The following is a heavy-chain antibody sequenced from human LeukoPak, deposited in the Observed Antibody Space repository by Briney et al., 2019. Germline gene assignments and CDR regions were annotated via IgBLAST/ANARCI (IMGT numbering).Heavy chain of an antibody. Sequence: PGGSLRLSCAASGFTFSNAWMSWARQAPGKGLEWVGRIKSKTDGGTTDYAAPVKGRFTISRDDSKNTLYLQMNSLKTEDTAVYYCTTAFTIFGVVIPDDAFDIWGQGTMVTVSS. CDR3: TTAFTIFGVVIPDDAFDI. CDR2: IKSKTDGGTT. CDR1: GFTFSNAW. J-gene: IGHJ3*02. D-gene: IGHD3-3*01. V-gene: IGHV3-15*01.